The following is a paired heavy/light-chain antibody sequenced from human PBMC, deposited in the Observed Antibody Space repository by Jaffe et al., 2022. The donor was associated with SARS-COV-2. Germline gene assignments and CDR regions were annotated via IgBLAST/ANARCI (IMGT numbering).Light chain of an antibody. V-gene: IGKV2-28*01. Sequence: EIVMTQSPLSLSVTPGEPASISCRSSQSLRHSNGYNYLDWYLQKPGQSPQLLIYLGSNRASGVPDRFSGSGSGTDFTLKISRVEAEDVGVYYCMQALQIAGTFGQGTKVEIK. J-gene: IGKJ1*01. CDR3: MQALQIAGT. CDR2: LGS. CDR1: QSLRHSNGYNY.
Heavy chain of an antibody. CDR1: GLTFRNHA. CDR2: ISGSGDRT. V-gene: IGHV3-23*01. D-gene: IGHD3-22*01. J-gene: IGHJ4*02. Sequence: DVQLLESGGGLVQPGGSLRLSCAASGLTFRNHAMNWVRQAPGGGLEWVSVISGSGDRTYYAESVKGRFTISRDNSKNTLYLQLNSLRADDTALYYCAKGASIPYYYDSSGSYWGSRVDNWGQGTLVTVSS. CDR3: AKGASIPYYYDSSGSYWGSRVDN.